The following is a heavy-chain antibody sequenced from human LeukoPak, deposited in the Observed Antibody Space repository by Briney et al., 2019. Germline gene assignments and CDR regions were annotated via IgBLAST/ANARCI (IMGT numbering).Heavy chain of an antibody. Sequence: PSETLSLTCAVYGGSFSGYYWSWIRQPPGKGLEWIGEINHSGSTNYNPSLKSRVTISVDTSKNQFSLKLSSVTAADTAVYYCASLARIVVVPAPLYGVDVWGQGTTVTVSS. J-gene: IGHJ6*02. CDR2: INHSGST. CDR1: GGSFSGYY. CDR3: ASLARIVVVPAPLYGVDV. D-gene: IGHD2-2*01. V-gene: IGHV4-34*01.